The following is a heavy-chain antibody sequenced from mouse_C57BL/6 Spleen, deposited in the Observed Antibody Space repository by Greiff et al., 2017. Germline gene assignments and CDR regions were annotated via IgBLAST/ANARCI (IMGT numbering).Heavy chain of an antibody. V-gene: IGHV1-69*01. CDR3: AMTAQDYFDG. J-gene: IGHJ2*01. D-gene: IGHD3-2*02. Sequence: QVQLQQPGAELVMPGASVKLSCKASGYTFTSYWMHWVKQRPGQGLEWIGEIDPSDSYTNYNQKFKGKSTLTVDKSSSTAYMQLSSLTSEDSAVYYCAMTAQDYFDGWGQGTTLTVSS. CDR1: GYTFTSYW. CDR2: IDPSDSYT.